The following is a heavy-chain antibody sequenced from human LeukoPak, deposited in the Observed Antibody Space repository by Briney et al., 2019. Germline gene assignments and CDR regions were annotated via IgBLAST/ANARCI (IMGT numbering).Heavy chain of an antibody. D-gene: IGHD1-26*01. J-gene: IGHJ4*02. V-gene: IGHV3-53*01. CDR3: ASKRVGATYFDY. Sequence: PGGSLRLSCAASGFTVSSNYVSWVRQAPGKGLEWVSVIYSGGSTYYADSVKGRFTISRDNSKNTLYLQMNSLRAEDTAVYYCASKRVGATYFDYWGQGTLVTVSS. CDR2: IYSGGST. CDR1: GFTVSSNY.